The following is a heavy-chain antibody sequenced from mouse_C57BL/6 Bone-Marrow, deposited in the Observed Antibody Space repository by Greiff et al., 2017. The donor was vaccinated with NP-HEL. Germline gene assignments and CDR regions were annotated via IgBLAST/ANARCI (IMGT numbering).Heavy chain of an antibody. CDR3: AREVTVLHYFDY. D-gene: IGHD1-1*01. CDR2: ISDGGSYT. CDR1: GFTFSSYA. V-gene: IGHV5-4*01. Sequence: EVKLVESGGGLVKPGGSLKLSCAASGFTFSSYAMSWVRQTPEKRLEWVATISDGGSYTYYPDNVKGRFTISRDNAKNNLYLQMSHLKSEDTAMYYCAREVTVLHYFDYWGQGTTLTVSS. J-gene: IGHJ2*01.